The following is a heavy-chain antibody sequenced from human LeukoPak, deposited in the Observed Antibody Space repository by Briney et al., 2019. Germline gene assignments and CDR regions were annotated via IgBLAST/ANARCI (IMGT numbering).Heavy chain of an antibody. CDR3: ARVYTYYYDSSGYLYYFDY. CDR2: INTNTGNP. Sequence: ASVKVSCKASGYTFTSYDINWVRQATGQGLEWMGWINTNTGNPTYAQGFTGRFVFSLDTSVSTAYLQISSLKAEDTAVYYCARVYTYYYDSSGYLYYFDYWGQGTLVTVSS. CDR1: GYTFTSYD. D-gene: IGHD3-22*01. V-gene: IGHV7-4-1*02. J-gene: IGHJ4*02.